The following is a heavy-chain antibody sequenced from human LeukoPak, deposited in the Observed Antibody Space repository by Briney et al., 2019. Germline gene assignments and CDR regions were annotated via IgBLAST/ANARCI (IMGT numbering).Heavy chain of an antibody. CDR3: ASPTYCGGDCSDAFDI. CDR1: GVSISSSNW. Sequence: SGTLSLTCAVSGVSISSSNWWSWVRQPPGKGLEWIGEIYHSGSTNYNPSLKSRVTISVDKSKNQFSLKLSSVTAADTAVYYCASPTYCGGDCSDAFDIWAKGQWSPSLQ. D-gene: IGHD2-21*02. J-gene: IGHJ3*02. CDR2: IYHSGST. V-gene: IGHV4-4*02.